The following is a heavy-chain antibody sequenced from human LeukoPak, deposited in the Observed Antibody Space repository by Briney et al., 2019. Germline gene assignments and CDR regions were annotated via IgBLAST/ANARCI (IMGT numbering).Heavy chain of an antibody. J-gene: IGHJ4*02. D-gene: IGHD6-19*01. CDR1: GGSISSYY. CDR2: IYHSGST. V-gene: IGHV4-38-2*02. CDR3: AREEDIAVDNFDY. Sequence: SETLSLTCTVSGGSISSYYWGWIRQPPGKGLEWIGSIYHSGSTYYNPSLKSRVTISVDTSKNQFSLKLSSVTAADTAVYYCAREEDIAVDNFDYWGQGTLVTVSS.